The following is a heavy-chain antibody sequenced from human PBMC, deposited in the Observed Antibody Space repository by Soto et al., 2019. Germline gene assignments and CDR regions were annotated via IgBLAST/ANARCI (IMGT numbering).Heavy chain of an antibody. D-gene: IGHD6-13*01. J-gene: IGHJ4*02. V-gene: IGHV4-39*01. Sequence: SETLSLTCTVSGGSISSSSYYWGWIRQPPGKGLEWIGSIYYSGSTYYNPSLKSRVTISVDTSKTQFSLKLRSVTAADTAVYYRARHIKVSVRSSSWYYFDYWGQGTLVTVSS. CDR2: IYYSGST. CDR1: GGSISSSSYY. CDR3: ARHIKVSVRSSSWYYFDY.